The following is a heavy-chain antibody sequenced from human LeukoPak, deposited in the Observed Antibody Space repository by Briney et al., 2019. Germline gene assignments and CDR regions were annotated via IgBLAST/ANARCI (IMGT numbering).Heavy chain of an antibody. D-gene: IGHD3-3*01. J-gene: IGHJ4*02. Sequence: SQTLSLTCTVSGGSISSGGYYWSWIRQHPGKGLEWIGYTYYSGSTYYNPSLKSRVTISVDTSKNQFSLKLSSVTAADTAVYYCARDGGEYYDFWSGFRFDYWGQGTLVTVSS. CDR2: TYYSGST. CDR1: GGSISSGGYY. V-gene: IGHV4-31*03. CDR3: ARDGGEYYDFWSGFRFDY.